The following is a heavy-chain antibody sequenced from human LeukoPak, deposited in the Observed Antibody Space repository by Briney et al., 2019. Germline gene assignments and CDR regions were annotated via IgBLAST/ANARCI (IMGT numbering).Heavy chain of an antibody. CDR3: ARTDCGGDCYSSRGWFDP. Sequence: GGSLRLSCAASGFTVGSNYMSWVRQAPGKGLEWVSVIYSGGSTYYADSVKGRFTISRDNSKNTLYLQMNSLRSEDTAVYYCARTDCGGDCYSSRGWFDPWGQGTLVTVSS. J-gene: IGHJ5*02. D-gene: IGHD2-21*02. CDR1: GFTVGSNY. V-gene: IGHV3-53*05. CDR2: IYSGGST.